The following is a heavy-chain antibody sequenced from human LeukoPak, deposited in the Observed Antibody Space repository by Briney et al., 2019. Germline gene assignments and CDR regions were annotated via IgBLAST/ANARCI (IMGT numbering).Heavy chain of an antibody. Sequence: EASVTVSCKASGYTFTSYYMHWVRQAPGQGLEWMGIINPSGGSTSYAQKFQGRVTMTRDTSTSTVYMELSSLRSEDTAVYYCAKEYFVGVVAASSFESGKDGWGQGTTVTVSS. CDR3: AKEYFVGVVAASSFESGKDG. J-gene: IGHJ6*02. CDR1: GYTFTSYY. D-gene: IGHD2-15*01. V-gene: IGHV1-46*01. CDR2: INPSGGST.